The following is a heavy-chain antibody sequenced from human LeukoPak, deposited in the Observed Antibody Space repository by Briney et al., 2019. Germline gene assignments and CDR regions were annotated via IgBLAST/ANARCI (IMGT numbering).Heavy chain of an antibody. D-gene: IGHD4-11*01. Sequence: GGSLRLSCAASGFTFSSYAMSWVRQAPGKGLEWVSLISGSGGTTYYADSVKGRYTISRDNSKNTLYLKMNSLRAEDTAAFYCALSYSDYARTDYWGQGTLVTVSS. CDR2: ISGSGGTT. V-gene: IGHV3-23*01. CDR1: GFTFSSYA. CDR3: ALSYSDYARTDY. J-gene: IGHJ4*02.